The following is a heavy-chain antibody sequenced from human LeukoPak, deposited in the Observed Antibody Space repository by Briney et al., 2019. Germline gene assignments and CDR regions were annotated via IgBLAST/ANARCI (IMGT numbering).Heavy chain of an antibody. D-gene: IGHD3/OR15-3a*01. J-gene: IGHJ4*02. CDR2: ISGSATST. V-gene: IGHV3-23*01. CDR3: AILDLAPTDY. Sequence: GGSLRLSCAASGFTFSSYAMSWVRQAPGKGLEWVSAISGSATSTYYADSVKGRFTISRDNSKNTLYLQMNSLRAEDTAVYYCAILDLAPTDYWGQGTLVTVSS. CDR1: GFTFSSYA.